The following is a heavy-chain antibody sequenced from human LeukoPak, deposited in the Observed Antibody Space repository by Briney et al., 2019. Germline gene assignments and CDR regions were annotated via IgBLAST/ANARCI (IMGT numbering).Heavy chain of an antibody. CDR3: AKAPVRTGTTYYFDY. CDR1: GFTFSHYG. J-gene: IGHJ4*02. D-gene: IGHD1-1*01. V-gene: IGHV3-30-3*01. Sequence: GGSLRLSCAASGFTFSHYGMHWVRQAPDKGLEWVALISYEGSNEYYADSVKGRFTISRDNSKNTLYLQMNSLRAEDTAVYYCAKAPVRTGTTYYFDYWGQGTLVTVSS. CDR2: ISYEGSNE.